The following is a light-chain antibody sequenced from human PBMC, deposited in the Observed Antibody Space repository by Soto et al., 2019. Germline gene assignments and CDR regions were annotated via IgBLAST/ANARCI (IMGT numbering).Light chain of an antibody. J-gene: IGLJ1*01. CDR3: SSFAGSNTPFV. CDR1: SSDVGGYNY. Sequence: QSALAQPPSASGSPAQSFTISCTGTSSDVGGYNYVSWYQQYPGKAPKLMIYEVSKRPSGVPDRFSGSKSGNTASLTVSGLQAEDEADYYCSSFAGSNTPFVFGT. CDR2: EVS. V-gene: IGLV2-8*01.